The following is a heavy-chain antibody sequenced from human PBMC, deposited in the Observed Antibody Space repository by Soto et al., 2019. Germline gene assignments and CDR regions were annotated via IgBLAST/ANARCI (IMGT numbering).Heavy chain of an antibody. CDR2: INPDGNVG. D-gene: IGHD4-4*01. Sequence: PGWSLRLACVGSVFTFITYWMKWVRQAPGKGLEWVANINPDGNVGTYVDSVRGRFTTSRDNAKNSLYLQMNSLRADDTAVYFCAGWGGHDYNYWGQGIMVTVSS. CDR3: AGWGGHDYNY. V-gene: IGHV3-7*03. J-gene: IGHJ4*02. CDR1: VFTFITYW.